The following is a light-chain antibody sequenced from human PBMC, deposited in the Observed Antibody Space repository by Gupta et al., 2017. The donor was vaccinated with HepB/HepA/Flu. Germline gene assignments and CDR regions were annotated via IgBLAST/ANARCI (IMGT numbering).Light chain of an antibody. CDR1: SGIIVGTYR. CDR2: YKSDSDK. V-gene: IGLV5-45*02. J-gene: IGLJ2*01. CDR3: MIWHSSAVV. Sequence: QAVLTQPSSLSASPGASASLTCTLRSGIIVGTYRIYWYQQKPGSPPQYLLRYKSDSDKQQGSGVPSRFSGSKDASANAGILLISGLQSEDEADYYCMIWHSSAVVFGGGTKLTVL.